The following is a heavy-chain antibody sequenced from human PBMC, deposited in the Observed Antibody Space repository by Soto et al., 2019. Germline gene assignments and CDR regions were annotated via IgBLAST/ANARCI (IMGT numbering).Heavy chain of an antibody. CDR3: ARDTTPTYYDFWSGYKPHFYGMDV. J-gene: IGHJ6*02. V-gene: IGHV4-61*01. D-gene: IGHD3-3*01. Sequence: ETLSLTCTVSSRSVSSGSYYWGWLRQPPGKGLEWIGHIYYSGSTNYNPPLKSRVTISVDTSKNQFSLKLSSVTAADTAVYYCARDTTPTYYDFWSGYKPHFYGMDVWGQGTTVTVSS. CDR1: SRSVSSGSYY. CDR2: IYYSGST.